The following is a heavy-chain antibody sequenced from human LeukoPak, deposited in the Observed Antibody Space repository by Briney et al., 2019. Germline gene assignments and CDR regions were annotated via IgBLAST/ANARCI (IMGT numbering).Heavy chain of an antibody. V-gene: IGHV4-59*01. J-gene: IGHJ6*02. D-gene: IGHD3-10*01. CDR3: GRDLHYGSGSFDPFYYYGMDV. Sequence: SETLSLTCTVSGGSISSYYWSWIRQPPGKGLEWIGYIYYSGRTKYNPSLKSRVTISIDPSRNQFSLNLDSVTAADTAVYYCGRDLHYGSGSFDPFYYYGMDVWGQGTTVTVSS. CDR2: IYYSGRT. CDR1: GGSISSYY.